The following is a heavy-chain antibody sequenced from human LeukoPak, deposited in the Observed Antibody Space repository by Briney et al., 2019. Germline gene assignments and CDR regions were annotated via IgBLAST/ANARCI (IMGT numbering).Heavy chain of an antibody. Sequence: GGALRLSCAASGFTFSSYWMSWVRQAPGKGGEGVANIKQDGSEKNYVDSGKGGFTISRDNAKNSLYLQMNGLRAEDAAVYYCARGYYDPGLFDYWGQGTLVTVSS. J-gene: IGHJ4*02. CDR1: GFTFSSYW. CDR3: ARGYYDPGLFDY. V-gene: IGHV3-7*04. D-gene: IGHD3-22*01. CDR2: IKQDGSEK.